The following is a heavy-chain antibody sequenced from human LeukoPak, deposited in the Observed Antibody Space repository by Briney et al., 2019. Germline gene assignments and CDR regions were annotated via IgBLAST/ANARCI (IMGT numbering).Heavy chain of an antibody. CDR2: ISSFSGTI. D-gene: IGHD3-16*01. V-gene: IGHV3-48*01. CDR3: ARDQGGVGY. J-gene: IGHJ4*02. CDR1: GITFSIYS. Sequence: PGGSLRLSCVASGITFSIYSMNCVRQAPGKGLEWVSYISSFSGTINYADSVKGRFTISRDNAKNSLYLQMNSLRAEDTAVYYCARDQGGVGYWGQGTLVTVSS.